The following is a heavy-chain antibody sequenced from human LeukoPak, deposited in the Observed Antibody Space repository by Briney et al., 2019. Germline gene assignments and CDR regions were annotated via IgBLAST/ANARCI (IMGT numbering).Heavy chain of an antibody. CDR2: IYHSGGT. D-gene: IGHD1-26*01. V-gene: IGHV4-38-2*01. Sequence: SETLSLTCAVSGYSISSGYYWGWIRQPPGKGLEWIGSIYHSGGTYYNPSLKSRVTISVDTSKNQFSLRLSSVTAADTAVYYCARLDGSYRLGAFDIWGQGTMVTVSS. CDR1: GYSISSGYY. J-gene: IGHJ3*02. CDR3: ARLDGSYRLGAFDI.